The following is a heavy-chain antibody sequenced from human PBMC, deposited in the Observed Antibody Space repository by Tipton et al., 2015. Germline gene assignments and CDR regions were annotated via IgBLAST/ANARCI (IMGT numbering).Heavy chain of an antibody. CDR1: GGSIDSHD. CDR3: AREGHDSGGYSIHGFDI. Sequence: TLSLTCTVSGGSIDSHDWNWIRQPPGKGLEWIGYIYYIGNTNYNPSLKSRVTISVDTSKNQFSLKLSSVTAADTAVYYCAREGHDSGGYSIHGFDIWGQGTMVTVSS. V-gene: IGHV4-59*11. J-gene: IGHJ3*02. D-gene: IGHD3-22*01. CDR2: IYYIGNT.